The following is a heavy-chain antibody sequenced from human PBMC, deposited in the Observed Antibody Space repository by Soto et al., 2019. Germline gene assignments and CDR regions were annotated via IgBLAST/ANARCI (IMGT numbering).Heavy chain of an antibody. V-gene: IGHV4-39*01. CDR1: GGSISSSIYY. J-gene: IGHJ6*02. CDR3: ASVGATYYYYGXDV. D-gene: IGHD1-26*01. Sequence: LSLTCTVSGGSISSSIYYWCWIRQPPGKGLEWIGSIDYSGSTYYNPSLKSRVTISVDTSENQFSLKMRSVTAADTAVYYCASVGATYYYYGXDVWRQGTTVTXS. CDR2: IDYSGST.